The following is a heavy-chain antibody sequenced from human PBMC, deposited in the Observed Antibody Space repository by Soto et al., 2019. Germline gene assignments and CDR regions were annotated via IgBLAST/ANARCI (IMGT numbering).Heavy chain of an antibody. CDR3: ARDRREGAANRAAFDI. CDR1: GFTFSDYY. J-gene: IGHJ3*02. D-gene: IGHD1-26*01. V-gene: IGHV3-11*06. CDR2: ISSSSSYT. Sequence: GGSLRLSCAASGFTFSDYYMSWIRQAPGKGLEWVSYISSSSSYTNYADSVKGRFTISRDNAKNSLYLQMNSLRAEDTAVYYCARDRREGAANRAAFDIWGQGTIVTVSS.